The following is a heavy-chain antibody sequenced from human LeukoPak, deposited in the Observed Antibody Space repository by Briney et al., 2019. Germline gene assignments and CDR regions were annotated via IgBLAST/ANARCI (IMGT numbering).Heavy chain of an antibody. D-gene: IGHD1/OR15-1a*01. CDR2: VDHTGST. Sequence: ASETLSLTCSVSDDSITMYYWTWIRQPPGKGLEWIGYVDHTGSTNFNPSLNGRVSISRDTTKNLFSLRLRSVTAADTAVYLCARGRFSPSTWNSTYNYSFYMDFGGKGTRVPVPS. V-gene: IGHV4-59*01. J-gene: IGHJ6*03. CDR3: ARGRFSPSTWNSTYNYSFYMDF. CDR1: DDSITMYY.